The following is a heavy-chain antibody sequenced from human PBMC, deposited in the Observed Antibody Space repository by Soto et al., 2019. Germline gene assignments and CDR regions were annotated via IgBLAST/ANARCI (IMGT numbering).Heavy chain of an antibody. CDR2: ISGSGGRT. J-gene: IGHJ6*03. V-gene: IGHV3-23*01. Sequence: GGSLRLSCAASGFTFSSYAVSWVRQAPGKGLEWVSSISGSGGRTHYADSVKGRFTISRDNSKNTLYLQMNSLRTEDTAVYYCAKGVTSADYYYFMDVWGKGTTVTVSS. D-gene: IGHD2-15*01. CDR1: GFTFSSYA. CDR3: AKGVTSADYYYFMDV.